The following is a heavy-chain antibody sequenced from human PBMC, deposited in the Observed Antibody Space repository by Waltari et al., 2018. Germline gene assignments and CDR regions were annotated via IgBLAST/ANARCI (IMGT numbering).Heavy chain of an antibody. V-gene: IGHV4-4*07. D-gene: IGHD1-1*01. CDR2: VFTSGRT. J-gene: IGHJ3*01. CDR3: ARAQERRDAFDF. Sequence: QVQLQESGPGLVKPSETLSLTCTVSGGSMSNNYWNWIRQPAGKGLEYIGRVFTSGRTKCNPSLNSRVTMSIDTSKGQFSLELTSVTAADTAIYYCARAQERRDAFDFWGKGTMVTVSS. CDR1: GGSMSNNY.